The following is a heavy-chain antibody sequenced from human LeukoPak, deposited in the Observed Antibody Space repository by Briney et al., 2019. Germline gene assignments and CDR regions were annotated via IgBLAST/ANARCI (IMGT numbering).Heavy chain of an antibody. Sequence: PGGSLRLSCEASGFTFSYYGMHWVRQAPGKGLGWLAVMWYDGNNKYYADSVKGRFTISRDNSKNTLYLQLSSLRAEDTAVYYCARSHFDNRYFDYWGQGTLVTVSS. V-gene: IGHV3-33*01. J-gene: IGHJ4*02. D-gene: IGHD3-22*01. CDR1: GFTFSYYG. CDR2: MWYDGNNK. CDR3: ARSHFDNRYFDY.